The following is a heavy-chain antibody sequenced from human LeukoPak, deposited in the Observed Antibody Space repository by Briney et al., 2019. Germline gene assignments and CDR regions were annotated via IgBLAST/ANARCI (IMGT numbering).Heavy chain of an antibody. D-gene: IGHD5-18*01. CDR1: VGSISSYY. CDR3: ARLAHGYGFDY. CDR2: IYNSGNT. V-gene: IGHV4-59*01. Sequence: SETLSLTCTVSVGSISSYYWSWIPQPPGKGLEWIGYIYNSGNTNYTPSLKSRVTISVDTSKNQFSLKLSSVTAADTAVYYCARLAHGYGFDYWGQGTLVTVSS. J-gene: IGHJ4*02.